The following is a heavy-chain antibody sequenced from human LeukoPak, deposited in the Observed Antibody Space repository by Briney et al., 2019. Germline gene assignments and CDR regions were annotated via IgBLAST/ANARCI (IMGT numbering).Heavy chain of an antibody. CDR1: GFTFSSYA. CDR3: ARELQLWSLGY. D-gene: IGHD5-18*01. V-gene: IGHV3-23*01. CDR2: ISGSGGST. J-gene: IGHJ4*02. Sequence: GGSLRLSCAASGFTFSSYAMSWVRQAPGKGLEWVSVISGSGGSTYYADSAKGRFTISRDNSKNTLYLQMNSLRAEDTAVYYCARELQLWSLGYWGQGTLVTVSS.